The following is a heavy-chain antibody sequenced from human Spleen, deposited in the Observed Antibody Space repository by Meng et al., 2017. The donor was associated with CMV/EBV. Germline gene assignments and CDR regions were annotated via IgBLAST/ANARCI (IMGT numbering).Heavy chain of an antibody. CDR2: INPKSGGT. J-gene: IGHJ4*02. V-gene: IGHV1-2*02. CDR1: TFTDYF. Sequence: TFTDYFIHWVRQAPEQGLEWMGWINPKSGGTNYAQKFQGRVTMTRDTSITTAYMEVRRLKSDDTAVYYCARAPFVEYYDSSGYNDYWGQGTLVTVSS. D-gene: IGHD3-22*01. CDR3: ARAPFVEYYDSSGYNDY.